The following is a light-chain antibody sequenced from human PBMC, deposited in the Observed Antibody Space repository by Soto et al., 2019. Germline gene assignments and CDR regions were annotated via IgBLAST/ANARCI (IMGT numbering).Light chain of an antibody. V-gene: IGKV3-20*01. CDR1: QSVSSSY. CDR2: GAS. CDR3: QQSDSTPLT. Sequence: EIVLTQSPGTLSLSPGERATLSCRASQSVSSSYLAWYQQKPGQAPRLLIYGASSRATGIPDRFSGSGSGTDFTLTISRLEPEDFATYYCQQSDSTPLTFGGGTKVDIK. J-gene: IGKJ4*01.